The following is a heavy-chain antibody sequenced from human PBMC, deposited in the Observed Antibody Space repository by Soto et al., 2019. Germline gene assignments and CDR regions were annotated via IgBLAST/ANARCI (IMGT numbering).Heavy chain of an antibody. V-gene: IGHV4-59*08. CDR3: ARHRNSGFDP. CDR2: IYYSGST. J-gene: IGHJ5*02. CDR1: GGSFSGYY. Sequence: SETLSLTCAVYGGSFSGYYWTWIRQPPGTGLEWIGYIYYSGSTNYNPSLKSRVTISVDTSKNQFSLKLSSVTAADTAVYYCARHRNSGFDPWGQGTLVTVSS.